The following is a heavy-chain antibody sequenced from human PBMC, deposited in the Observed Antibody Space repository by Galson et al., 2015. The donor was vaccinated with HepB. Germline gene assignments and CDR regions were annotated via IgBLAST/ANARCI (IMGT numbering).Heavy chain of an antibody. CDR1: GFTFSNCA. CDR3: AKKLTLCIGGNCYSSDYYSVMDV. J-gene: IGHJ6*02. Sequence: SLRISCAASGFTFSNCAMTWVRQAPGKGLEWVSAISGSGGTTYYANSVKGRFAISRDNSKNTLYLQMNSLRAEDTALYYWAKKLTLCIGGNCYSSDYYSVMDVWGQGTTVPVSS. V-gene: IGHV3-23*01. CDR2: ISGSGGTT. D-gene: IGHD2-15*01.